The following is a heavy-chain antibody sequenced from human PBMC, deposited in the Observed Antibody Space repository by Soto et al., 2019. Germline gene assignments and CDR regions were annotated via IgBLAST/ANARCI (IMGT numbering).Heavy chain of an antibody. Sequence: QEQLVQSGAEVKKPGSSVKVSCKASGGLFSSYAISWVRQAPGQGLEWMGGIIPVCSTAYYAQKFQGRVTITADESPNTAYMELSSLRSADTAMYYCARGGSGYVWFNEFWGQGALVTVSS. CDR3: ARGGSGYVWFNEF. CDR1: GGLFSSYA. J-gene: IGHJ4*02. CDR2: IIPVCSTA. D-gene: IGHD3-22*01. V-gene: IGHV1-69*01.